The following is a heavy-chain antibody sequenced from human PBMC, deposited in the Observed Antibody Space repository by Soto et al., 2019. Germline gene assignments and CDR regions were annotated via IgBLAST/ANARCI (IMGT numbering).Heavy chain of an antibody. J-gene: IGHJ4*02. CDR1: GFTFSSYS. Sequence: SLRLSCAASGFTFSSYSMNWVRQAPGKGREWVSSISSSSSYIYYADSVKGRFTISRDNAKNSLYLQMNSLRAEDTAVYYCARDPHVVVVAATPQDFDYWGQGTLVTVSS. CDR2: ISSSSSYI. V-gene: IGHV3-21*01. CDR3: ARDPHVVVVAATPQDFDY. D-gene: IGHD2-15*01.